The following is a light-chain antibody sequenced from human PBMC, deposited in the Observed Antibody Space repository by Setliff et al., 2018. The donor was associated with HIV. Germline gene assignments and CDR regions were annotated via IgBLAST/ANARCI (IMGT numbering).Light chain of an antibody. CDR3: CSYAGSSTYYV. CDR2: GNT. CDR1: SSNIGAGYD. Sequence: QSVLTQPPSVSGAPGQRVTISRTGSSSNIGAGYDVHWYQQLPGTAPKLLIYGNTNRPSGVPDRFSGSKSGTSASLAITGLQAGDEADYYCCSYAGSSTYYVFGTGTKVTVL. J-gene: IGLJ1*01. V-gene: IGLV1-40*01.